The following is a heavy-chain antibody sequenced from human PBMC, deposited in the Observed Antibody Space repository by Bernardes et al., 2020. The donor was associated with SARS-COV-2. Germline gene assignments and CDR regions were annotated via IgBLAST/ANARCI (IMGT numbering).Heavy chain of an antibody. V-gene: IGHV3-7*03. Sequence: GGSLRLSCAASGFTFSSYWMSWVRQAPGKGLEWVANIKQDGSDKYYADSVKGRFTISRDNAKNSLYLQMNSLRAEDTALYYCAKDTSITMVRGVRPLSENAFDIWGQGTMVTVSS. CDR3: AKDTSITMVRGVRPLSENAFDI. CDR2: IKQDGSDK. D-gene: IGHD3-10*01. CDR1: GFTFSSYW. J-gene: IGHJ3*02.